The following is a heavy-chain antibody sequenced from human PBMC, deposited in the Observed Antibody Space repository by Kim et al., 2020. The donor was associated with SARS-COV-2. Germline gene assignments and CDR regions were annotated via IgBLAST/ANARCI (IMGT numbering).Heavy chain of an antibody. Sequence: SETLSLTCAVSGGSISSSNWWSWVRQPPGKGLEWIGEIYHSGSTNYNPSLKSRVTISVDKSKNQFSLKLSSVTAADTAVYYCARGVRGYYGSGRKPTNWFDPWGQGTLVTVSS. V-gene: IGHV4-4*02. CDR1: GGSISSSNW. J-gene: IGHJ5*02. D-gene: IGHD3-10*01. CDR3: ARGVRGYYGSGRKPTNWFDP. CDR2: IYHSGST.